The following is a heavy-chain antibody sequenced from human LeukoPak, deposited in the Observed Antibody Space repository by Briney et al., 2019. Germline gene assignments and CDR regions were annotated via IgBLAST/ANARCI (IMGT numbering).Heavy chain of an antibody. CDR1: GYTFTGYY. V-gene: IGHV1-2*02. D-gene: IGHD3-22*01. J-gene: IGHJ4*02. Sequence: ASVKVSCKASGYTFTGYYMHWVRQAPGQGLEWMGWINPNSGGTNYAQKFQGRVTMTRDTSISTAYMELSRLRSDDTAVYYCARSPVLYYYDSSGYWHDYWGQGTLVTVSS. CDR3: ARSPVLYYYDSSGYWHDY. CDR2: INPNSGGT.